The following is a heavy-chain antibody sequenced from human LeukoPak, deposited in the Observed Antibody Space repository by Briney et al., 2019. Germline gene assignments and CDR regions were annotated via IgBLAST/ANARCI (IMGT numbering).Heavy chain of an antibody. V-gene: IGHV4-34*01. CDR2: INHSGST. Sequence: PSETLSLTCAVYGGSFSGYYWSWIRQPPGKGLEWIGEINHSGSTNYNPSLKSRVTISVDTSKNQFSLKLSSVTAADTAVYYCARARYSDYDFIVLGKWFDPWGQGILVTVSS. D-gene: IGHD4-11*01. CDR3: ARARYSDYDFIVLGKWFDP. J-gene: IGHJ5*02. CDR1: GGSFSGYY.